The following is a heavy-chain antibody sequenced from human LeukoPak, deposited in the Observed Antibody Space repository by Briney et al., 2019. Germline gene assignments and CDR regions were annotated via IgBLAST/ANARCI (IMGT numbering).Heavy chain of an antibody. V-gene: IGHV5-51*01. Sequence: HGESLKISCRSSGYSFTDNWIGWVRQMPGKGLEWIGMIYPDDSDTRYSPSFQGQVTISVDTSISTAYLQWSSLKASDTAMYYCARHINARGEPTPYNWGQGTLVTVSS. D-gene: IGHD3-16*01. J-gene: IGHJ4*02. CDR2: IYPDDSDT. CDR3: ARHINARGEPTPYN. CDR1: GYSFTDNW.